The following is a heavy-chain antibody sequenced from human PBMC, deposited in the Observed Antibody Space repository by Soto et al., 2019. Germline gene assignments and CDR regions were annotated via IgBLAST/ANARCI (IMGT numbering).Heavy chain of an antibody. J-gene: IGHJ6*02. D-gene: IGHD4-17*01. CDR3: ARDLYGDYGAYYYGLDV. CDR2: IHSGGST. V-gene: IGHV3-53*01. CDR1: GFTVSSNY. Sequence: EVQLVESGGGLIQPGGSLRLSCAASGFTVSSNYMSWVRQAPGKGLEWVSVIHSGGSTYYADFVKGRFTISRDNSKNTLYLQMNSLRAEDTAVYYCARDLYGDYGAYYYGLDVWGQGTTVTVSS.